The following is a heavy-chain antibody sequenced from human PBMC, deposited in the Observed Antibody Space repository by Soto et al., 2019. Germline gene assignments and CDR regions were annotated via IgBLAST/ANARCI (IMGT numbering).Heavy chain of an antibody. CDR1: CGSISGSYYY. D-gene: IGHD1-20*01. Sequence: SETLSLTCAVSCGSISGSYYYWGWLRQSPGRGPEWIGSVFYTGFTSYNPSLESRVSVSVDTSENQFSLKVSAVTAADTAVYYCASSQKGYNWNYFDHWGQGALVTVSS. V-gene: IGHV4-39*01. J-gene: IGHJ4*02. CDR3: ASSQKGYNWNYFDH. CDR2: VFYTGFT.